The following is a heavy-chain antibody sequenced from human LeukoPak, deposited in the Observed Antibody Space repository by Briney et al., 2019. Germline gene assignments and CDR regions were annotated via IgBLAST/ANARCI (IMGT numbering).Heavy chain of an antibody. Sequence: GASVKVSCKASGGTFSSYAISWVRQAPGQGLEWMGGIIPIFGTANYAQKSQGRVTITADKSTSTAHMELSSLRSEDTAVYYCARLGSGSFNYYYYGMDVWGKGTTVTVSS. V-gene: IGHV1-69*06. J-gene: IGHJ6*04. CDR1: GGTFSSYA. CDR2: IIPIFGTA. D-gene: IGHD3-10*01. CDR3: ARLGSGSFNYYYYGMDV.